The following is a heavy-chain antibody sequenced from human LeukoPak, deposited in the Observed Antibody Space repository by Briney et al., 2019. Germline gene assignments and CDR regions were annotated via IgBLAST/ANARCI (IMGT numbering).Heavy chain of an antibody. CDR2: INHSGST. V-gene: IGHV4-34*01. Sequence: SETLSLTCAVYGGSFSGYYWSWIRQPPGKGLEWIGEINHSGSTNYNPSLKSRVTISVDTSKNQFSLKLSSVTAADTAVYYCARHWPLRYSYGYVGWFDPWGQGTLVTVSS. J-gene: IGHJ5*02. CDR1: GGSFSGYY. CDR3: ARHWPLRYSYGYVGWFDP. D-gene: IGHD5-18*01.